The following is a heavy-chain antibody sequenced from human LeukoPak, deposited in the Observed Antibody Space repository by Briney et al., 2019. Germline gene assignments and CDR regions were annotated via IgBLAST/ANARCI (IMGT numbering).Heavy chain of an antibody. Sequence: TGGSLRLSCAGSGFTFSTYAMTWVRQAPGKGLEWVSGIAGSGERIYYADSVKGRFTISGDISKNTVYLQMNSLKADDTALYYCARGRSSTWGGDWFDPWGQGTLVTVSS. D-gene: IGHD2-2*01. V-gene: IGHV3-23*01. CDR3: ARGRSSTWGGDWFDP. J-gene: IGHJ5*02. CDR2: IAGSGERI. CDR1: GFTFSTYA.